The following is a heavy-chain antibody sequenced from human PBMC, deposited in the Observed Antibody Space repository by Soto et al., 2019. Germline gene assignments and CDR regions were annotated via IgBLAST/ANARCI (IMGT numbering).Heavy chain of an antibody. J-gene: IGHJ3*02. CDR2: ISYDGSNK. CDR1: GFTFSSYA. CDR3: ARDYPPPRIWEPSAFDI. D-gene: IGHD1-26*01. Sequence: GGSLRLSCAASGFTFSSYAMHWVRQAPGKGLEWVAVISYDGSNKYCADSVKGRFTISRDNSKNTLYLQMNSLRAEDTAVYYCARDYPPPRIWEPSAFDIWRQGTMVTVSS. V-gene: IGHV3-30-3*01.